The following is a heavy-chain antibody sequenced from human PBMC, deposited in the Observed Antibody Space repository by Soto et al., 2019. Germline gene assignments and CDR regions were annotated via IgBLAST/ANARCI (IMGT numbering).Heavy chain of an antibody. D-gene: IGHD3-22*01. CDR3: AREGGSYDSGGYLIRGAFVI. J-gene: IGHJ3*02. V-gene: IGHV4-31*03. CDR2: IYFRGNT. CDR1: GDSISRIDYY. Sequence: QVQLQESGPGLVKPSQTLSLTCSVSGDSISRIDYYWTWIRQHPEKGLEWIGKIYFRGNTYYSPSLESRLTISVDTSKNQFSLKLTSVTAADTAVYYCAREGGSYDSGGYLIRGAFVIWGPGTMVTVSS.